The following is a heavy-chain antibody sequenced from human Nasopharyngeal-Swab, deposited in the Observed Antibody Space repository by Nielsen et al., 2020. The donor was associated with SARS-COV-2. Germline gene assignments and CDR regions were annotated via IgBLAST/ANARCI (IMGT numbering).Heavy chain of an antibody. V-gene: IGHV4-61*01. Sequence: SETLPLTCTVSGGSVSSGSYYWSWIRQPAGKGLEWIGYIYYSGSTNYNPSVKSRVTISVDTSKNQFSLKLSSVTAADTAVYYCARVSWDGYYYYYGLDVWGQGTTVTVSS. CDR2: IYYSGST. CDR1: GGSVSSGSYY. J-gene: IGHJ6*02. D-gene: IGHD5-24*01. CDR3: ARVSWDGYYYYYGLDV.